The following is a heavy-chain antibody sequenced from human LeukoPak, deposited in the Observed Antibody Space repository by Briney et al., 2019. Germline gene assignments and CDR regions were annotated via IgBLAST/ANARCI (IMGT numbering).Heavy chain of an antibody. Sequence: ASVNVSCKASGGSFTMPAFNWVRQAAGQGLEGMGWINTNTGNPTYAQGFTGRFVFSLDTSVSTAYLQISSLKAEDTAVYYCARIQYRVYDAFDIWGQGTMVTVSS. V-gene: IGHV7-4-1*02. D-gene: IGHD1-14*01. CDR1: GGSFTMPA. CDR3: ARIQYRVYDAFDI. J-gene: IGHJ3*02. CDR2: INTNTGNP.